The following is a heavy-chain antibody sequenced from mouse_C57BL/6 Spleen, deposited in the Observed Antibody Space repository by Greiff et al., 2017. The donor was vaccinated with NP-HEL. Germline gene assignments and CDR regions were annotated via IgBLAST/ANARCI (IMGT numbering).Heavy chain of an antibody. V-gene: IGHV14-2*01. CDR2: IDPEDGET. Sequence: VQLQQSGAELVKPGASVKLSCTASGFNIKDYYMHWVKQRPEQGLEWIGMIDPEDGETKYAPTFQGQATITEDTSSNTDYLQLSSLTSEDTAVYYCARKTGDLDYWGQGTTLTVSS. D-gene: IGHD4-1*01. CDR1: GFNIKDYY. CDR3: ARKTGDLDY. J-gene: IGHJ2*01.